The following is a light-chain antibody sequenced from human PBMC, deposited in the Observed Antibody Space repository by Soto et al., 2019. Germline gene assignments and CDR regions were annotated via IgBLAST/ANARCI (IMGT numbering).Light chain of an antibody. V-gene: IGKV1-5*03. J-gene: IGKJ1*01. CDR3: QQYNSHSRT. CDR2: KAS. CDR1: QSISSW. Sequence: DIQMTQSPSTLSASVGDRVTITCRASQSISSWLAWYQQKPGKAPKLLIYKASSLESGVPSRFSGSGSGTEFTLNISSLQPDDFATYYCQQYNSHSRTFGQGTKVEIK.